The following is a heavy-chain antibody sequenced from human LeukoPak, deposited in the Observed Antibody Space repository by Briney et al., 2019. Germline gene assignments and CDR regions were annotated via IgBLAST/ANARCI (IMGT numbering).Heavy chain of an antibody. CDR1: GFTFSDYY. V-gene: IGHV3-11*01. CDR3: ARGDSSGWPLDY. Sequence: GGSLRLSCAASGFTFSDYYMSWIRQAPGKGLECVSYISSSAITIYYADSVKGRFTISRDNAKNSLYLQMNSLRAEDSAIYYCARGDSSGWPLDYWGQGTLVTVSS. J-gene: IGHJ4*02. D-gene: IGHD6-19*01. CDR2: ISSSAITI.